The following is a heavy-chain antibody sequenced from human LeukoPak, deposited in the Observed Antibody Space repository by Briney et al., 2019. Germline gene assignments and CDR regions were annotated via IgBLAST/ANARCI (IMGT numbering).Heavy chain of an antibody. CDR1: GGSIGSTSYY. D-gene: IGHD2-15*01. V-gene: IGHV4-39*01. Sequence: SETLSLTCTVSGGSIGSTSYYWGWIRQPPGKGLEWIGSIYYSGSTYYNPSLKSRVTISVDTSKNQFSLKLSSVTASDMAVYYCARNARYCSGGNCYSGWFDPWGQGTLVTVSS. CDR2: IYYSGST. CDR3: ARNARYCSGGNCYSGWFDP. J-gene: IGHJ5*02.